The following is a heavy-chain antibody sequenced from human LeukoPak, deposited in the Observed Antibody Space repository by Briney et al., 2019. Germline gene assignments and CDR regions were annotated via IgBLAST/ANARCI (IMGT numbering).Heavy chain of an antibody. CDR3: ASLYGSGPNWFDP. CDR2: IKGDGSEK. CDR1: GFTFSSYW. Sequence: GGSLRLSCAASGFTFSSYWMTWVRQAPGKGLEWVGNIKGDGSEKYYVDSVKGRFTISRDNAKNSLYLQMNSLRAEDTAVYYCASLYGSGPNWFDPWGQGTLVTVSS. V-gene: IGHV3-7*01. D-gene: IGHD3-10*01. J-gene: IGHJ5*02.